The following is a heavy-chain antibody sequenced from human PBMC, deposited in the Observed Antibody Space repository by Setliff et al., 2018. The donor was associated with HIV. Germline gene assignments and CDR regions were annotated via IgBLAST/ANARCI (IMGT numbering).Heavy chain of an antibody. CDR3: TRDTGYILSGYRPHWYFDL. D-gene: IGHD3-9*01. V-gene: IGHV4-31*03. Sequence: SETLSLTCSVSGGSLISGGYYWSWIRQHPGKGLEWIGYVYYTGKTYYNPTLESRISMSVDTSKNQFSLKLTTVTAADAAVYYCTRDTGYILSGYRPHWYFDLWGRGTLVTVSS. CDR2: VYYTGKT. J-gene: IGHJ2*01. CDR1: GGSLISGGYY.